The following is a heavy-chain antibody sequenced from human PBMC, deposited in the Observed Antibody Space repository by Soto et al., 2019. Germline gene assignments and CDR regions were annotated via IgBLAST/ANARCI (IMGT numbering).Heavy chain of an antibody. CDR2: IYHSGST. J-gene: IGHJ6*02. V-gene: IGHV4-4*02. Sequence: TSETLSLTCAVSGGSISRSNWWSWVRQPPGKGLEWIGEIYHSGSTNYNPSLKSRVTISVDKSKNQFSLKLSSVTAADTAVYYCATTTVLRYFDWSSVNGTDVWGQGTTVTVSS. CDR1: GGSISRSNW. CDR3: ATTTVLRYFDWSSVNGTDV. D-gene: IGHD3-9*01.